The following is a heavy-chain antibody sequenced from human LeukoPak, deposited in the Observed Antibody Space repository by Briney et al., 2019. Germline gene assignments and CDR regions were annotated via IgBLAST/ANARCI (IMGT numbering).Heavy chain of an antibody. CDR3: ASPYGSGSYLFYYYGMDV. D-gene: IGHD3-10*01. J-gene: IGHJ6*04. CDR2: IIPIFDTA. Sequence: ASVKVSCKASGGTFSSYAISWVRQAPGQGLEWMGGIIPIFDTANYAQKFQGRVTITADESTSTAYMELSSLRSEDTAVYYCASPYGSGSYLFYYYGMDVWGKGTTVTVSS. V-gene: IGHV1-69*13. CDR1: GGTFSSYA.